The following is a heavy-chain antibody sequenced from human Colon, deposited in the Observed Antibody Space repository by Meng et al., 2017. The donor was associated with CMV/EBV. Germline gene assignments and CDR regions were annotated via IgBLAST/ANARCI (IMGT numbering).Heavy chain of an antibody. CDR1: GGTFSSYA. CDR2: IIPIFGTA. D-gene: IGHD2-2*03. J-gene: IGHJ4*02. V-gene: IGHV1-69*05. CDR3: ARVEIVVVPAAIRLPDY. Sequence: SVKVSCKASGGTFSSYAISWVRQAPGQGLEWMGGIIPIFGTANYAQKFQGRVTMTRNTSISTAYMELSSLRSEDTAVYYCARVEIVVVPAAIRLPDYWGQGTLVTVSS.